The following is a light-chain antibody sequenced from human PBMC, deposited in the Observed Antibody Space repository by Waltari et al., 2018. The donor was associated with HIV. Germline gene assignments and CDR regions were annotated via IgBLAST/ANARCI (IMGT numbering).Light chain of an antibody. J-gene: IGLJ1*01. CDR2: EVT. CDR3: CSYAGSSAFV. V-gene: IGLV2-23*02. CDR1: SSDVGSYNL. Sequence: QSALTQPASVSGSPGQSITISCTGTSSDVGSYNLVSWYQHHPGQAPKLMIFEVTTRTSGVSNRFSGSKSGNTAYLTISGLQADDEADYYCCSYAGSSAFVFGTGTKVTVL.